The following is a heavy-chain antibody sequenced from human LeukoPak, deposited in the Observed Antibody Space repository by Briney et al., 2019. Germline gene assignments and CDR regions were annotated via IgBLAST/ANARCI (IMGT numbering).Heavy chain of an antibody. CDR1: GYTFTSYD. J-gene: IGHJ6*02. Sequence: GASVKVSCKASGYTFTSYDINWVRQATGQGLEWMGWMNPNSGNTGYAQKFQGRVTMTRNTSISTAYMELSSLRSEDTAVYYCASPITMVRGVTLGMDVWGQGTTVTVSS. CDR2: MNPNSGNT. V-gene: IGHV1-8*01. CDR3: ASPITMVRGVTLGMDV. D-gene: IGHD3-10*01.